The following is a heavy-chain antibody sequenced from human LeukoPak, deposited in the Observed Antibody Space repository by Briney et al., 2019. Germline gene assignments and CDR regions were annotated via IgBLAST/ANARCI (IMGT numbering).Heavy chain of an antibody. CDR2: IYYSGST. Sequence: SETLSLTCTVSGGSISSYYWSWIQQPPGKGLEWIGYIYYSGSTNYNPSLKSRVTISVDTSKNQFSLKLSSVTAADTAVYYCARVRGGGSLYYFDYWGQGTLVTVSS. CDR3: ARVRGGGSLYYFDY. J-gene: IGHJ4*02. CDR1: GGSISSYY. V-gene: IGHV4-59*01. D-gene: IGHD2-15*01.